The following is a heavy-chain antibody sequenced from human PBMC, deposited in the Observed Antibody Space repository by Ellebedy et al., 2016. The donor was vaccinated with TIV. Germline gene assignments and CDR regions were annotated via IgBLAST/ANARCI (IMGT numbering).Heavy chain of an antibody. Sequence: GSLRLSXNVSGGSISGTYTSYYWGWIRQPPGKGLEWIGSIYDSGRTHYNPSLKSRVTISVDTSKNQFSLKLSSVTAADTAVYYCARYRSGIVVVPAHYGMDVWGQGTTVIVSS. V-gene: IGHV4-39*01. CDR3: ARYRSGIVVVPAHYGMDV. J-gene: IGHJ6*02. CDR1: GGSISGTYTSYY. CDR2: IYDSGRT. D-gene: IGHD2-2*01.